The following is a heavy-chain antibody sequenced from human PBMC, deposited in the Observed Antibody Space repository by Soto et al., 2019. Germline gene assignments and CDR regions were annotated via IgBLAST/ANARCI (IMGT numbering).Heavy chain of an antibody. CDR2: ISAYNGNT. CDR3: ARDRRGSITIFGVAELVT. D-gene: IGHD3-3*01. J-gene: IGHJ5*02. CDR1: GYTFTSYG. V-gene: IGHV1-18*04. Sequence: QVQLVQSGAEVKKPGASVKVSCKASGYTFTSYGISWVRQAPGQGLEWMGWISAYNGNTNYAQKLQGRVTMTTDTSTSTAYMELRSLRYDDTAVYYCARDRRGSITIFGVAELVTWGQGTLVTVSS.